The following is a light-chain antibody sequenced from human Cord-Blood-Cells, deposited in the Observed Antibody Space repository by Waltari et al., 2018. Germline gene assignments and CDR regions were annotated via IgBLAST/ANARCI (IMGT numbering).Light chain of an antibody. CDR3: QQYGSLYP. J-gene: IGKJ2*01. Sequence: EIVLTPSPGTLSLSPGERATLSCRASQSVSSSYLAWYQQKPGQAPRLLIYGASSSATGIPDRFSGSGSGTDFTLTISRLEPEDFAVYYCQQYGSLYPFGQGTKLEIK. V-gene: IGKV3-20*01. CDR2: GAS. CDR1: QSVSSSY.